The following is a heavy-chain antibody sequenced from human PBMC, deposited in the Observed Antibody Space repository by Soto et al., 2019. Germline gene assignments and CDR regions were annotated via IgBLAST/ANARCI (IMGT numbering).Heavy chain of an antibody. CDR2: ISGSGGSST. J-gene: IGHJ4*02. CDR3: AKSYSTNWYDYFDY. Sequence: EVQLLESGGGLVQPGGSLRLSCAASGFTFSIYGMSWVRQAPGKGLEWVSAISGSGGSSTYYADSVKGRFTISRDNSKDTLYLQMNSLRAEDTAVYYCAKSYSTNWYDYFDYWGQGTLVTVSS. V-gene: IGHV3-23*01. D-gene: IGHD6-13*01. CDR1: GFTFSIYG.